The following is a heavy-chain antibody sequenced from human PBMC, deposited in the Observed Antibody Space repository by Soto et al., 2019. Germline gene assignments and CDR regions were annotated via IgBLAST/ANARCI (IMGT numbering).Heavy chain of an antibody. J-gene: IGHJ6*02. CDR2: IYPGDSDT. CDR1: GYSFTSYW. Sequence: PGESLKISCKGSGYSFTSYWIGWVRQMPGKGLEWMGIIYPGDSDTRYSPSFQGQVTISADKSISTAYLQWSSLKASDTAMYYCASSSSWEIPPDYYYYYGMDVWGQGTTVTVSS. CDR3: ASSSSWEIPPDYYYYYGMDV. V-gene: IGHV5-51*01. D-gene: IGHD6-13*01.